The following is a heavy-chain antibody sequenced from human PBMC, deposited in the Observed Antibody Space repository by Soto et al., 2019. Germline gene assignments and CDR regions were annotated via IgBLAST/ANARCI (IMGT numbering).Heavy chain of an antibody. D-gene: IGHD3-16*01. CDR3: ARIGVSSRHESPDFDS. V-gene: IGHV1-18*01. CDR2: ISGFNGNT. CDR1: GYTLNSTA. Sequence: ASVKVSCKASGYTLNSTAFTWGRQAPGQGLDWMGWISGFNGNTNNQADLQARVTMTTDTPTSTPYMALTGLRSVDTAAYYCARIGVSSRHESPDFDSWGQGTLVTVSS. J-gene: IGHJ4*02.